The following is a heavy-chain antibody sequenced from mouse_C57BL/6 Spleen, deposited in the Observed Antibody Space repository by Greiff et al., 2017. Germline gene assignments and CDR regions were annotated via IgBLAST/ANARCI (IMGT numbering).Heavy chain of an antibody. CDR3: ARWEGYYAMDY. J-gene: IGHJ4*01. Sequence: LQESGAELARPGASVKLSCKASGYTFTSYGISWVKQRTGQGLEWIGEIYPRSGNTYYNEKFKGKATLTADKSSSTAYMELRSLTSEDSAVYFCARWEGYYAMDYWGQGTSVTVSS. CDR1: GYTFTSYG. CDR2: IYPRSGNT. V-gene: IGHV1-81*01. D-gene: IGHD4-1*01.